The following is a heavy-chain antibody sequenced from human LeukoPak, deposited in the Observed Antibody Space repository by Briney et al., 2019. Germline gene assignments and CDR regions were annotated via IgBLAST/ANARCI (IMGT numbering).Heavy chain of an antibody. Sequence: GRSLRLSCAASGFTFSSYAMHWVRQAPGKGLEWVAVISYDGSNKYYADSVKGRFTMSRDNSKNTLYLQMNSLRAEDTAVYYCARTPGYCSSTSCSMGVYFDYWGQGTLVTVSS. J-gene: IGHJ4*02. V-gene: IGHV3-30-3*01. CDR2: ISYDGSNK. CDR1: GFTFSSYA. D-gene: IGHD2-2*01. CDR3: ARTPGYCSSTSCSMGVYFDY.